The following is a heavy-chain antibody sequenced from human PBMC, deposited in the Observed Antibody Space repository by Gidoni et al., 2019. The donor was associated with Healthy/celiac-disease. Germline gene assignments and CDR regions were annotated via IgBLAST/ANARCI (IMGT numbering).Heavy chain of an antibody. CDR1: GFTFSSYD. D-gene: IGHD2-21*02. Sequence: QVQLVESGGGVVRPGRSRILSCAASGFTFSSYDMHWVRQPGKGRGWVAVISYDGSNKYYADSGKGRFTISRDNSKNTLYLQMNSLRAEDTAVYYCARRPTVVVTAIRHYYYGMDVWGQGTTVTVSS. CDR3: ARRPTVVVTAIRHYYYGMDV. J-gene: IGHJ6*02. CDR2: ISYDGSNK. V-gene: IGHV3-30*04.